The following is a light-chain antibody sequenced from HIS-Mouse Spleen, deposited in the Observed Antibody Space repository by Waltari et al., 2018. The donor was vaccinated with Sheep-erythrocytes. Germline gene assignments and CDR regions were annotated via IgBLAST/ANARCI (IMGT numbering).Light chain of an antibody. V-gene: IGLV2-8*01. CDR1: SRDVGGYNY. Sequence: QSALTQPPSASGSPGQSVTISCTGTSRDVGGYNYVSWYQQHPGKAPNLMIYEVSKRPAGVPDCFSGSKSGNTASLTVCGLQAEDEADYYCSSYAGSNNLVFGGGTKLTVL. J-gene: IGLJ2*01. CDR2: EVS. CDR3: SSYAGSNNLV.